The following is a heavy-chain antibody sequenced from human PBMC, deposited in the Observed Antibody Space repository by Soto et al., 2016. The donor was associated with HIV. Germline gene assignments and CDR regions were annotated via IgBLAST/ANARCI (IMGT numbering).Heavy chain of an antibody. CDR2: ISAYNGNT. CDR1: GYTFTSYG. V-gene: IGHV1-18*01. Sequence: QVQLVQSGAEVKNPGASVKVSCKASGYTFTSYGISWVRRAPGQGLEWMGWISAYNGNTNYAQNLQGRVTMTTDTSTRTAYMELRSLRSDDTAVYYCARGLGRYDYVWGSYRYYMDVWGKGTTVTVSS. J-gene: IGHJ6*03. D-gene: IGHD3-16*02. CDR3: ARGLGRYDYVWGSYRYYMDV.